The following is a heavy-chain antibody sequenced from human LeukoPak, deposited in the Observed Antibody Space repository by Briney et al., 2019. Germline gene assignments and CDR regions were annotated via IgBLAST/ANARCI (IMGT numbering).Heavy chain of an antibody. Sequence: PGGSLRLSCAASGFTFSSYGMHWVRQAPGKGLEWVAFIRYDGSNKYYADSVKGRFTISRDNSKNTLYLQMNSLRAEDTAVYYCAKDQAIAVAGAFDYWGQGTLVTVSS. CDR3: AKDQAIAVAGAFDY. CDR2: IRYDGSNK. J-gene: IGHJ4*02. D-gene: IGHD6-19*01. V-gene: IGHV3-30*02. CDR1: GFTFSSYG.